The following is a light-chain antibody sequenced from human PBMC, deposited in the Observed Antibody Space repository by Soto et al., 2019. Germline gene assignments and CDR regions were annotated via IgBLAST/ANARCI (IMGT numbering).Light chain of an antibody. CDR1: QSHLHSDGKTH. Sequence: DILMTQTPLSLSVTPGQPASMSCKSSQSHLHSDGKTHLSWYLQRPGQPPQLLMYEVSHRFSGVPERFSGRESGTDFTLEISRLEAEDVGVYYCMHSMQRPNIFGRGTKVDIK. CDR2: EVS. J-gene: IGKJ2*01. V-gene: IGKV2D-29*01. CDR3: MHSMQRPNI.